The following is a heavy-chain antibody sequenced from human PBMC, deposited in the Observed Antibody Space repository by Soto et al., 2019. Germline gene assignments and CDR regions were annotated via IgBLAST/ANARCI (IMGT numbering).Heavy chain of an antibody. CDR3: GRGRDRHYYYGMDV. CDR2: LYNSGST. J-gene: IGHJ6*02. Sequence: PSETLSLTCTVSGGSIRSYYWSWIRQAPGKGLERIGYLYNSGSTVYNPSLKSRVTISVDTSKNQFSLKLSSVTAADTAVYYCGRGRDRHYYYGMDVWAQGTTVTVSS. CDR1: GGSIRSYY. V-gene: IGHV4-59*12.